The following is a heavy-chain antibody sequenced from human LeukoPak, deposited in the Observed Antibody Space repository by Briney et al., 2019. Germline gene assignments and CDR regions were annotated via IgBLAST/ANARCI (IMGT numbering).Heavy chain of an antibody. CDR2: INPSGGST. CDR1: GYTFTSYY. V-gene: IGHV1-46*01. J-gene: IGHJ5*02. Sequence: ASVKVSCKASGYTFTSYYMHWVRQAPGQGLEWMGIINPSGGSTSYAQKFQGRVTMTRDMSTSTVYMELSRLRSDDTAVYYCARGSGYSSSWYYWFDPWGQGTLVTASS. CDR3: ARGSGYSSSWYYWFDP. D-gene: IGHD6-13*01.